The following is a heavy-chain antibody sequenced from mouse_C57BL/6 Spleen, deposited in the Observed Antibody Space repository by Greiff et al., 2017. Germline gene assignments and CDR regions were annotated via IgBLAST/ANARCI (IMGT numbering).Heavy chain of an antibody. V-gene: IGHV1-72*01. D-gene: IGHD4-1*01. CDR1: GYTFTSYW. CDR3: ARGEYWEDWYFDV. CDR2: LDPNSGGP. J-gene: IGHJ1*03. Sequence: VQLQQSGAELVKPGASVKLSCKASGYTFTSYWMHWVKQRPGRGLEWIGRLDPNSGGPKYNEKFKSKATLTVDKPSSTAYMQLSSLTSEDSAVYYCARGEYWEDWYFDVWGTGTTVTVSS.